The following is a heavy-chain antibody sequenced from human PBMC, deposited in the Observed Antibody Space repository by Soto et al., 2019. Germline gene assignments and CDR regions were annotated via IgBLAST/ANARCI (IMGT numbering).Heavy chain of an antibody. V-gene: IGHV3-23*01. CDR1: GFTFSSYA. J-gene: IGHJ5*02. CDR3: ARDEGVDCSGGSCYRAP. Sequence: GGSLRLSCAASGFTFSSYAMHWVRQAPGKGLEWVSTISGSGGSAYYADSVKGRFTISKDNSKNTLYLQMNSLRAKDTAVYYCARDEGVDCSGGSCYRAPWGQGTLVTVSS. D-gene: IGHD2-15*01. CDR2: ISGSGGSA.